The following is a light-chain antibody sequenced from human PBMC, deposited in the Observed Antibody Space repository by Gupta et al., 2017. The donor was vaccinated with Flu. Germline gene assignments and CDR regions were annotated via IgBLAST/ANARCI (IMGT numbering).Light chain of an antibody. CDR1: PRGLYSSINKNY. J-gene: IGKJ1*01. Sequence: DIVMSQSLDSLAVSLGERGTINCTSSPRGLYSSINKNYLDWYQQKPGQPPKLLIYWASTRASGVPDRFSGSGAGTDFTLTISSLKAEDVAVYYCKQALTTPQTFGQGTKVEIK. V-gene: IGKV4-1*01. CDR2: WAS. CDR3: KQALTTPQT.